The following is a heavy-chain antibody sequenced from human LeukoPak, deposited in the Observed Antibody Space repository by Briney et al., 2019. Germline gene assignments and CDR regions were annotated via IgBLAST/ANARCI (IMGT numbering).Heavy chain of an antibody. D-gene: IGHD4-17*01. CDR3: ARGRHVTTPFDY. CDR1: GGSISSYY. J-gene: IGHJ4*02. Sequence: PSETLSLTCTVSGGSISSYYWSWIRQPPGKGLEWIGYIYYSGSTNYNPSLKSRVTISVDTSKNQFSLKLSSVTAADTAVYYCARGRHVTTPFDYWGQGTLVTVSS. V-gene: IGHV4-59*01. CDR2: IYYSGST.